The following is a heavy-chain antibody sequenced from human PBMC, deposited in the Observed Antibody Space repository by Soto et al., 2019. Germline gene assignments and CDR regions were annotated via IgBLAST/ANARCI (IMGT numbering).Heavy chain of an antibody. CDR1: YGSISSGDYY. V-gene: IGHV4-30-4*01. CDR2: IYYSGST. D-gene: IGHD3-22*01. J-gene: IGHJ3*02. Sequence: SEPLSLTCPVSYGSISSGDYYLRLINQPPWKGLEWIWYIYYSGSTYYNPSLKSRVTISVDTSTSTVYMELSSLRSEDTAVYYCARVNSAYDSSGYYSGAPHQIRAFDIWGQGTMVTVSS. CDR3: ARVNSAYDSSGYYSGAPHQIRAFDI.